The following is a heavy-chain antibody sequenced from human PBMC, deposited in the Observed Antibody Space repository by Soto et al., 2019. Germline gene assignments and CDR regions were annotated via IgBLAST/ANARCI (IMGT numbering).Heavy chain of an antibody. CDR3: AREWCSATSCYGVDY. J-gene: IGHJ4*02. CDR2: FNGNNGHT. CDR1: GYTLFDYV. Sequence: APVKGSCKASGYTLFDYVISWGRQAPGQGLEWMGCFNGNNGHTYCAQKFQGRVTMTTDTSTNTAYMELRSLTSDDTAVYYCAREWCSATSCYGVDYWGQGTLVTVSS. D-gene: IGHD2-2*01. V-gene: IGHV1-18*01.